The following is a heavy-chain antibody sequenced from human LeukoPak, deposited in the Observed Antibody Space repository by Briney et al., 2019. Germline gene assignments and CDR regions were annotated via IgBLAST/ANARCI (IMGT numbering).Heavy chain of an antibody. CDR2: IYTSGGT. CDR1: GGSISSYY. V-gene: IGHV4-4*07. J-gene: IGHJ4*02. Sequence: SETLSLTCTVSGGSISSYYWSWIRQPAGKGLEWIGRIYTSGGTNYNPSLKSRVTTSVDTSKNQFSLKLSSVTAADTAVYYCARDWEQYCSGTSCYRKLDYWGQGTLVTVSS. CDR3: ARDWEQYCSGTSCYRKLDY. D-gene: IGHD2-2*01.